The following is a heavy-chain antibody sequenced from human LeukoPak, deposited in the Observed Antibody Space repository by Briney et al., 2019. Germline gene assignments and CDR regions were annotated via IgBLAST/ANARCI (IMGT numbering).Heavy chain of an antibody. D-gene: IGHD2-2*01. CDR2: IKQDGSEK. V-gene: IGHV3-7*01. CDR1: GFTFSSYW. J-gene: IGHJ4*02. CDR3: ARTFGVVVPAAIDN. Sequence: GGSLRLSCAASGFTFSSYWMSWVRQAPGKGLEWVANIKQDGSEKYYVDSVKGRFTISRDNAKNSLYLQMNSLRAEDTAVYYCARTFGVVVPAAIDNWGQGTLVTVSS.